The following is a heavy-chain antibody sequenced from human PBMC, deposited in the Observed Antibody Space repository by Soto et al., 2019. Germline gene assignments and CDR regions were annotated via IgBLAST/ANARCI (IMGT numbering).Heavy chain of an antibody. J-gene: IGHJ6*03. D-gene: IGHD4-17*01. V-gene: IGHV1-69*02. Sequence: QVQLVHSGAEVKKPGSSVKVSCKASGGTFSSYTISWVRQAPGQGLEWMGRIIPILGIANYAQKFQGRVTITADKSSSTAYMELSSLRSEDTAVYYCATVDYGDYVLPYYYYMDVWGKGTTVTVSS. CDR2: IIPILGIA. CDR3: ATVDYGDYVLPYYYYMDV. CDR1: GGTFSSYT.